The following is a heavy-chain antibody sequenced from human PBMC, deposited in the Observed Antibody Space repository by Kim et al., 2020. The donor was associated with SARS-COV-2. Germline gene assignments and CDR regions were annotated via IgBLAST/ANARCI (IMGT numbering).Heavy chain of an antibody. CDR1: GFTFSDYY. J-gene: IGHJ6*02. CDR3: ARDRNGDYFGWRGEGMDV. D-gene: IGHD4-17*01. Sequence: GGSLRLSCAASGFTFSDYYMSWIRQAPGKGLEWVSYISSSSSYTNYADSVKGRFTISRDNAKNSLYLQMNSLRAEDTAVYYCARDRNGDYFGWRGEGMDVWGQGTTVTVSS. CDR2: ISSSSSYT. V-gene: IGHV3-11*06.